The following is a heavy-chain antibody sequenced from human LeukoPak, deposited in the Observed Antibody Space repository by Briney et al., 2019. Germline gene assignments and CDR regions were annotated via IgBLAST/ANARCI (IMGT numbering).Heavy chain of an antibody. Sequence: ASVEVSCKASGYTFTSYYMYWVRQAPGQGLEWMGIINPSGGSTSYAQKFQGRVTMTRDMSTSTVYMELSSLRSEDTAVYYCARGDIVVVPAAMIGWFDPWGRGTLVTVSS. J-gene: IGHJ5*02. D-gene: IGHD2-2*01. CDR1: GYTFTSYY. CDR2: INPSGGST. V-gene: IGHV1-46*01. CDR3: ARGDIVVVPAAMIGWFDP.